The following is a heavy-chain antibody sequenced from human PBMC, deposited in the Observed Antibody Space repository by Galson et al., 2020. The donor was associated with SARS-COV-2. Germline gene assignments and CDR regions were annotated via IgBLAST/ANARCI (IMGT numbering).Heavy chain of an antibody. D-gene: IGHD5-18*01. CDR2: IYYSGST. V-gene: IGHV4-59*01. CDR3: AREDTGYSYGEPYNWFDP. CDR1: GGSISSYY. J-gene: IGHJ5*02. Sequence: SQTLSLTCTVSGGSISSYYWSWIRQPPGKGLEWIGYIYYSGSTNYNPSLKSRVTISVDTSKNQFSLKLNSVTAADTAVYYCAREDTGYSYGEPYNWFDPWGQGTLVTVSS.